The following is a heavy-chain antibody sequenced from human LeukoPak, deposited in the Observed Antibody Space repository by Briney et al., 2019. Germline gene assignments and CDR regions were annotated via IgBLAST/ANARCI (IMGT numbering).Heavy chain of an antibody. CDR1: RLTLSRYT. V-gene: IGHV3-48*01. CDR2: ITANSATI. CDR3: ATEGYGLGNYPLDH. D-gene: IGHD3-10*01. Sequence: GGSLRLSCATSRLTLSRYTMNRVRQAPGRGLEWVSDITANSATIHYADSVKGRFTISRDNAKNSLYLQMNSLRAEDTAIYYCATEGYGLGNYPLDHWGQGALVTVSS. J-gene: IGHJ4*02.